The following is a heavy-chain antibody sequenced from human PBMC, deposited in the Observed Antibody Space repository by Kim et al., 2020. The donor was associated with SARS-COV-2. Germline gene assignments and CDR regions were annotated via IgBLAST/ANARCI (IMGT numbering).Heavy chain of an antibody. CDR2: INNDGSNT. J-gene: IGHJ6*02. CDR1: GFTFSSYA. Sequence: GGSLRLSCAASGFTFSSYAMTWVRQAPGRGLEWVSVINNDGSNTHYADSAEGRFTISRDNSKNTLYLQMDSLRAEDTAVYYCARERVNGYSRVWLYYYYCMDVWGQGTTVTVSS. CDR3: ARERVNGYSRVWLYYYYCMDV. D-gene: IGHD6-19*01. V-gene: IGHV3-33*08.